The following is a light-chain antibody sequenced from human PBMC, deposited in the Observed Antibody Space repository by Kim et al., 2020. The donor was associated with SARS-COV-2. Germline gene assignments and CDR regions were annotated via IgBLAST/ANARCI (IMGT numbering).Light chain of an antibody. CDR1: QCIQRH. CDR3: QPCNSYLYT. Sequence: ATVGSSAPLLCGSGQCIQRHFAWYQQKPGKAPKLLIYAASTLQSGVPSRFRGSGSGTEFTLPISSLQPEDFATYFCQPCNSYLYTFGQDTRLE. V-gene: IGKV1-9*01. J-gene: IGKJ2*01. CDR2: AAS.